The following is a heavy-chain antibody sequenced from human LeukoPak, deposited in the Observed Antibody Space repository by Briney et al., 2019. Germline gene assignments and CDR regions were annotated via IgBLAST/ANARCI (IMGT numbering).Heavy chain of an antibody. D-gene: IGHD3-10*01. Sequence: GGSLRLSCAASGFTFSKYAMSGVRQAPGKGLEGVSGISGSGGGPYYADSVKGRFTISRDNSKNTLYLQMNSLRADDTAVYYCARDRDGTGNYPLDYWGQGTLVIVSS. J-gene: IGHJ4*02. CDR1: GFTFSKYA. CDR3: ARDRDGTGNYPLDY. V-gene: IGHV3-23*01. CDR2: ISGSGGGP.